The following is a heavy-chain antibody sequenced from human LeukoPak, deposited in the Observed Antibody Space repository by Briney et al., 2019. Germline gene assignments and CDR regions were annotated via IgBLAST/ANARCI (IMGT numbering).Heavy chain of an antibody. V-gene: IGHV3-48*01. D-gene: IGHD3-10*01. CDR2: ITGSSSAM. CDR3: ATVHSFGY. Sequence: GGSLRLSCAASGFTFSSYSMNWVRQAPGKGREWLSYITGSSSAMIYAGSVKGRFTISRDNAKNSLYLQMNSLRAEDTAVYYCATVHSFGYWGQGTLVTVSS. J-gene: IGHJ4*02. CDR1: GFTFSSYS.